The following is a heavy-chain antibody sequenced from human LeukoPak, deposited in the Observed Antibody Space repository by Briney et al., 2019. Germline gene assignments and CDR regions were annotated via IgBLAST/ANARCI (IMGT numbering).Heavy chain of an antibody. Sequence: SETLPLTCTVSGGSVRNHYWGWIRQPPGKGLEWIGSIYDSGSTYYNPSLKSRVTISVDTSKNQFSLKLNSVTAADTAVYYCARHYGPWGQGTLVTVSS. CDR2: IYDSGST. CDR1: GGSVRNHY. V-gene: IGHV4-39*01. J-gene: IGHJ5*02. D-gene: IGHD3-10*01. CDR3: ARHYGP.